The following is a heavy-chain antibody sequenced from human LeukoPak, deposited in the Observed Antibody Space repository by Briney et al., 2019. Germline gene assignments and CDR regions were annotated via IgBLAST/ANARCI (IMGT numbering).Heavy chain of an antibody. V-gene: IGHV4-4*07. CDR1: GGSISSYY. Sequence: PSETLSLTCTVSGGSISSYYWSWIRQPAGKGLEWIGRIYTSGSTNYNPSLKSRVTMSVDTSKNQFSLKLSSVTAADTAVYYCARLGYSSSWYYFDHWGQGTLVTVSS. CDR3: ARLGYSSSWYYFDH. CDR2: IYTSGST. J-gene: IGHJ4*02. D-gene: IGHD6-13*01.